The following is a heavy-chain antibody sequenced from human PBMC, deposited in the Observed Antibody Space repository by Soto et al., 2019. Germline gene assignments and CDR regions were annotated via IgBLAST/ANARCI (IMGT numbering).Heavy chain of an antibody. Sequence: SETLYLTCTVSGGSISSSSYYWGWIRQPPGKGLEWIGSIYYSGSTYYNPSLKSRVTISVDTSKNQFSLKLSSVTAADTAVYYCARTTLSYSSSWSPIRTFDYWGQGTLVTVSS. CDR2: IYYSGST. V-gene: IGHV4-39*01. CDR3: ARTTLSYSSSWSPIRTFDY. D-gene: IGHD6-13*01. J-gene: IGHJ4*02. CDR1: GGSISSSSYY.